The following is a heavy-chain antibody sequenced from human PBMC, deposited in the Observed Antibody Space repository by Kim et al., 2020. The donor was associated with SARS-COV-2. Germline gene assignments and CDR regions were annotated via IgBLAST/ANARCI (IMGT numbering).Heavy chain of an antibody. D-gene: IGHD3-3*01. CDR2: IKQEVSEQ. CDR3: ARTKLRFLEWLLGY. V-gene: IGHV3-7*01. J-gene: IGHJ4*02. CDR1: GFTFSSYW. Sequence: GGSLRLSCAASGFTFSSYWMSWVRQAPGKGLEWVANIKQEVSEQYYVDSVKGRFTISRDNAKNSLYLQMNSLRAEDTAVYYCARTKLRFLEWLLGYWGQGTLVTVSS.